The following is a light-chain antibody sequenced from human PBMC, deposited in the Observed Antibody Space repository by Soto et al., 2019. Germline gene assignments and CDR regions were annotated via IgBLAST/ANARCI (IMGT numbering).Light chain of an antibody. CDR2: KAS. CDR3: QQYNSYPWT. Sequence: DIHMTQSPSTLSGSVGDRVTITCRASQTISSWLAWYQQKPGKAPKLLIYKASTLKSGVPSRFSGSGSGTEFTLTISSLQPDDFAPYYCQQYNSYPWTFGQGTKVDIK. CDR1: QTISSW. V-gene: IGKV1-5*03. J-gene: IGKJ1*01.